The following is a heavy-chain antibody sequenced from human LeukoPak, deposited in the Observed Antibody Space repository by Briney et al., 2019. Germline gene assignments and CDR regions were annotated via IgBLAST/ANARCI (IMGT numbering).Heavy chain of an antibody. CDR2: INPSGGST. J-gene: IGHJ4*02. D-gene: IGHD3-22*01. Sequence: ASVKVSCKASGYTFTSYYMHWVRQAPGQGLEWMGIINPSGGSTSSAQKFQGRVTMTRDMSTSTVYMELSSLRSEDAAVYYCAREAPGYYYDSSGYHPSETFDYWGQGTLVTVSS. V-gene: IGHV1-46*01. CDR3: AREAPGYYYDSSGYHPSETFDY. CDR1: GYTFTSYY.